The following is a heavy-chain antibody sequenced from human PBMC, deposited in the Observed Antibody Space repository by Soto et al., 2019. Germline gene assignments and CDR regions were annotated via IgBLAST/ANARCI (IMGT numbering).Heavy chain of an antibody. V-gene: IGHV4-30-2*01. CDR2: IYHSGST. D-gene: IGHD6-19*01. J-gene: IGHJ4*02. CDR3: ARVGGLGAVAVDY. CDR1: GGSISSGGYS. Sequence: QLQLQESGSGLVKPSQTLSLTCAVSGGSISSGGYSWSWIRQPPGKGLEWIGYIYHSGSTYYNPSLKSRVTIAVDKYKNQFSLKLSSVTAADTAVYYCARVGGLGAVAVDYWGQGTLVTVSS.